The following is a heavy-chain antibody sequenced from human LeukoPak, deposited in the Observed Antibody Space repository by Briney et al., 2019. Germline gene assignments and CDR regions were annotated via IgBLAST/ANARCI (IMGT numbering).Heavy chain of an antibody. CDR1: GFTFSSYA. D-gene: IGHD6-19*01. CDR3: ARKGKASSGWSDYYYYYYMDV. J-gene: IGHJ6*03. CDR2: INWNGGST. V-gene: IGHV3-20*04. Sequence: GRSLRLSCAASGFTFSSYAMHWVRQAPGKGLEWVSGINWNGGSTGYADSVKGRFTISRDNAKNSLYLQMNSLRAEDTALYYCARKGKASSGWSDYYYYYYMDVWGKGTTVTVSS.